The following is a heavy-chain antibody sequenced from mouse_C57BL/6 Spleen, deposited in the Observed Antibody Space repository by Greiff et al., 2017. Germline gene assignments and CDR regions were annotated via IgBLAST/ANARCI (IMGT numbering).Heavy chain of an antibody. CDR1: GFNIKDDY. Sequence: EVKLVESGAELVRPGASVKLSCTASGFNIKDDYMHWVKQRPEQGLEWIGWIDPENGDTEYASKFQGKATITADTSSNTAYLQLSSLTSEDTAVYYCTTWNYGYESYAMDYWGQGTSVTVSS. V-gene: IGHV14-4*01. D-gene: IGHD2-2*01. CDR2: IDPENGDT. J-gene: IGHJ4*01. CDR3: TTWNYGYESYAMDY.